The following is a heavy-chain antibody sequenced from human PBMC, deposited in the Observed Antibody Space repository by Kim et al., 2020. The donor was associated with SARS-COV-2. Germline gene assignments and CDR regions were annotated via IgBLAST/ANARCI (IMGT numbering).Heavy chain of an antibody. Sequence: KFQGRVTITRDTSASTAYMELSSLRSEDTAVYYCAREEGDYNWYFDLWGRGTLVTVSS. J-gene: IGHJ2*01. V-gene: IGHV1-3*01. D-gene: IGHD4-17*01. CDR3: AREEGDYNWYFDL.